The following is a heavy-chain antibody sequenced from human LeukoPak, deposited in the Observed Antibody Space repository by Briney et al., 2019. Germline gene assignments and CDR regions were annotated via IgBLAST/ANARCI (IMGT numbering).Heavy chain of an antibody. CDR2: ISGSGGST. Sequence: GGSLRLSCAASGSTFSNYAMSWVRQAPGKGLEWVSAISGSGGSTYYADSVKSRFTISRDNSKNTLYLQMNSLRAEDTAVYYCALNGREVPSGAFDIWGQGTMVTVSS. J-gene: IGHJ3*02. CDR1: GSTFSNYA. V-gene: IGHV3-23*01. D-gene: IGHD3-16*02. CDR3: ALNGREVPSGAFDI.